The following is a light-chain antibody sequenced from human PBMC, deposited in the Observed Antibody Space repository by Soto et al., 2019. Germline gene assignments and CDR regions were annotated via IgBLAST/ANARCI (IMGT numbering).Light chain of an antibody. J-gene: IGLJ1*01. V-gene: IGLV2-14*01. CDR1: SSDVGGYEY. Sequence: QSVLSQPASVSGSPGQSITISCTGTSSDVGGYEYVSRYQHQPDKAPNLIIYDVTNRPSGVSPRFSGSKSGNTASLTISGIQTEDEADYYCASITRSSTSVFGTGTKVTVL. CDR3: ASITRSSTSV. CDR2: DVT.